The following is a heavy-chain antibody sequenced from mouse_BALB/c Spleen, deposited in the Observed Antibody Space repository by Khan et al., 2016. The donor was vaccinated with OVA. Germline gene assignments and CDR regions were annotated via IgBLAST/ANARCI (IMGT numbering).Heavy chain of an antibody. CDR2: MWAGGST. D-gene: IGHD1-1*01. J-gene: IGHJ2*01. Sequence: QVQLKQSGPGLVAPSQSLSITCTVSGFSLTSYGVHWVRQPPGKGLEWLGVMWAGGSTNYNSALMSRLSISKDNSKSQVFLKMNSLQTDDTAMYYCARDHGSTDEYFDYWGQGTTVTVSA. CDR3: ARDHGSTDEYFDY. CDR1: GFSLTSYG. V-gene: IGHV2-9*02.